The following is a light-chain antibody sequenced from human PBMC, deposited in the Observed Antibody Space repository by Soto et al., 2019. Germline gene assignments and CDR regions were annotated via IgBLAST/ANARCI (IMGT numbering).Light chain of an antibody. CDR3: QQYNNLPFT. V-gene: IGKV3-15*01. CDR1: QSVNSN. J-gene: IGKJ3*01. Sequence: EIMMTQYPVTLSVSAGERSTLSCMASQSVNSNLAWYQQKPGQAPRLLIYGASTRATGIPASFIGNGSGTEFTLTASSLQPEDFAVYYCQQYNNLPFTFGPGTKVDI. CDR2: GAS.